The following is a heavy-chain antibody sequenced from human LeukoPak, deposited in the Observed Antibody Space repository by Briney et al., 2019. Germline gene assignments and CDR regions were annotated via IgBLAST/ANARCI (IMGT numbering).Heavy chain of an antibody. CDR1: GYTFTNHG. J-gene: IGHJ6*03. V-gene: IGHV1-18*01. Sequence: ASVKVSCTASGYTFTNHGISWVRQAPGQGLERMGWISPYNGNTNYVEKFQGRVTMTRDTSISTAYMELSRLRSDDTAVYYCARRVWSGYYLNYYYYMDVWGKGTTVTVSS. CDR3: ARRVWSGYYLNYYYYMDV. D-gene: IGHD3-3*01. CDR2: ISPYNGNT.